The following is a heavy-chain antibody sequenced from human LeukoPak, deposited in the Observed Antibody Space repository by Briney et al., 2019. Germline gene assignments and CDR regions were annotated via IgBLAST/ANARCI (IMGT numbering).Heavy chain of an antibody. CDR3: AKRGVVIRVILVGFHKEAYYFDS. V-gene: IGHV3-23*01. CDR2: ISGSGGRT. J-gene: IGHJ4*02. CDR1: GITLSNYG. D-gene: IGHD3-22*01. Sequence: GGSLRLSYAVSGITLSNYGMSWVRQTPGKGLEWVAGISGSGGRTNYADAVKGRFTISRDNAKNTLFLQMNSLRVEDTAVYFCAKRGVVIRVILVGFHKEAYYFDSWGQGALVTVSS.